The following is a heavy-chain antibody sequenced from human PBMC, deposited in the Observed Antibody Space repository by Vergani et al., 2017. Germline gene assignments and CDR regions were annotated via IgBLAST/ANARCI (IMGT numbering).Heavy chain of an antibody. CDR3: ARHSTVEWLVKLGWIDP. D-gene: IGHD6-19*01. Sequence: QLQLQESGPGLVKPSATLSLTCSVSGAPIRSSNYYWGWIRPPPGKGLELIASIYYSGSTYYNPSLKSRVTISVDTSKNQFSLKLSSVTAADTAVYFCARHSTVEWLVKLGWIDPWGQGILVTVSS. CDR1: GAPIRSSNYY. V-gene: IGHV4-39*01. J-gene: IGHJ5*02. CDR2: IYYSGST.